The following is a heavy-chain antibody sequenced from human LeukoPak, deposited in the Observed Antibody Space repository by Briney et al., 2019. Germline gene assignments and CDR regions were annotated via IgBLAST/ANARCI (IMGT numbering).Heavy chain of an antibody. D-gene: IGHD3-9*01. CDR2: IYYSGST. CDR1: GGFISSSSYY. Sequence: PSETLSLTCTVSGGFISSSSYYWGWIRQPPGKGLEWIGSIYYSGSTYYNPSLKSRVTISVDTSKNQFSLKLSSVTAADTAVYYCAKQDQYYDILTGYYPRYFDYWGQGTLVTVSS. V-gene: IGHV4-39*01. CDR3: AKQDQYYDILTGYYPRYFDY. J-gene: IGHJ4*02.